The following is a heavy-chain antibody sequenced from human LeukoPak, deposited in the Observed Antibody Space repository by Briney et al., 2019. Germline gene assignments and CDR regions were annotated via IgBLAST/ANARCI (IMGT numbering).Heavy chain of an antibody. CDR3: AKYYDSSGNTFDY. CDR2: ISGSGGST. D-gene: IGHD3-22*01. V-gene: IGHV3-23*01. Sequence: GGSLRLSCAASGFTFSSYAMSWVRQAPGKGLELVSAISGSGGSTYYADSVKGRFTISRDNSKNTLYLQMNSLRAEDTAVYYCAKYYDSSGNTFDYWGQGTLVTVSS. CDR1: GFTFSSYA. J-gene: IGHJ4*02.